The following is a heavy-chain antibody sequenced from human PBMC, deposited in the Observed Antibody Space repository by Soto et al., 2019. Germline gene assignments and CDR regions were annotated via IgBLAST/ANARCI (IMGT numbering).Heavy chain of an antibody. Sequence: SETLSLTCTVSGGSISSGGYYWSWIRQHPGKGLEWIGYIYYSGSTYYNPSLKSRVTISVDTSKNQFSLKLSSVTAADTAVYYCARDKYYGSGSHVFNIGGHGTMVTVSS. CDR2: IYYSGST. CDR1: GGSISSGGYY. CDR3: ARDKYYGSGSHVFNI. D-gene: IGHD3-10*01. V-gene: IGHV4-31*03. J-gene: IGHJ3*02.